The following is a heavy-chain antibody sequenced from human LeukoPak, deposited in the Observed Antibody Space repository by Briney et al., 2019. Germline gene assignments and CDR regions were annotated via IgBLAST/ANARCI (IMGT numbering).Heavy chain of an antibody. Sequence: ASVKVSCKASGYTFTGYYMHWVRQAPGQGLEWMGRINPNSGRTNYAQKFQGRVTMTRDTSISTAYMELSRLRSDDTAVYYCARDPTLGLMLFDIWGQGTMVTVSS. J-gene: IGHJ3*02. V-gene: IGHV1-2*06. CDR2: INPNSGRT. CDR1: GYTFTGYY. CDR3: ARDPTLGLMLFDI. D-gene: IGHD7-27*01.